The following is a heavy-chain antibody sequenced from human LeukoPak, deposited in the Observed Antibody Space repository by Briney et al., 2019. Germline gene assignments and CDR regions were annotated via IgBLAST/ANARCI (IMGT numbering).Heavy chain of an antibody. Sequence: SQTLSLTCTVSGGSISSGDYYWSWIRQPPGKGLEWIGYIYYSGSTYYNPSLKSRVTISVDTSKNQFSLKLSSVTAADTAVYYCARFHVTPLDAFDIWGQGTMVTVSS. CDR1: GGSISSGDYY. V-gene: IGHV4-30-4*08. D-gene: IGHD2-21*02. CDR3: ARFHVTPLDAFDI. CDR2: IYYSGST. J-gene: IGHJ3*02.